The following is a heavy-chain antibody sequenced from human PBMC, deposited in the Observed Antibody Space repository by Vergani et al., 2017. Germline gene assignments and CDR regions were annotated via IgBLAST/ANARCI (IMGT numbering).Heavy chain of an antibody. CDR1: GFTSSYYG. Sequence: QVHLVESGGGVVQPGRSLRLSCVVSGFTSSYYGMHWVRQAPGKGLEWVAVMSYDGTQKNYANSVEGRFTISRDNSKSTHYLQMNSLRTEDTAVYYCATKSCGTPGCQIEYISEWGQGTLVTVSS. J-gene: IGHJ1*01. CDR3: ATKSCGTPGCQIEYISE. CDR2: MSYDGTQK. D-gene: IGHD6-6*01. V-gene: IGHV3-30*03.